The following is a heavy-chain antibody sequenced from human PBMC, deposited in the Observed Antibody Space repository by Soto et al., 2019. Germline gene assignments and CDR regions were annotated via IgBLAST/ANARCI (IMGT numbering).Heavy chain of an antibody. V-gene: IGHV1-69*01. CDR1: GGTFNSYA. Sequence: QVQLVQSGAEVKKPGSSVKVSCKASGGTFNSYAISWLRQAPGQGLEWMGGIIPIFGTANYAQKFQGRVTITADESTSTAYMELSSLRSEDTAVYYCARGPTIFGVVMGGYYYYGMDVWGQGTTVTVSS. CDR3: ARGPTIFGVVMGGYYYYGMDV. D-gene: IGHD3-3*01. CDR2: IIPIFGTA. J-gene: IGHJ6*02.